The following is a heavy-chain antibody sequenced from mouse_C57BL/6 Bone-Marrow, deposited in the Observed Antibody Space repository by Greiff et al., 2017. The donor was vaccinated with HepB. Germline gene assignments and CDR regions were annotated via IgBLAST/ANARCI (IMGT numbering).Heavy chain of an antibody. CDR2: IYPGDGDT. D-gene: IGHD1-1*01. CDR3: ERPYYYGSSYGWYFDV. J-gene: IGHJ1*03. CDR1: GYAFSSYW. Sequence: VQLQQSGAELVKPGASVKISCKASGYAFSSYWMNWVKQRPGKGLAGIGQIYPGDGDTNYNGKFKGKATLTADKSSSTAYMQLSSLTSEDSAVYFCERPYYYGSSYGWYFDVWGTGTTVTVSS. V-gene: IGHV1-80*01.